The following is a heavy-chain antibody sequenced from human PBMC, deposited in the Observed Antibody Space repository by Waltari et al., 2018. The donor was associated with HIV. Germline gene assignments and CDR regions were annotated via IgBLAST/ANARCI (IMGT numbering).Heavy chain of an antibody. V-gene: IGHV1-2*06. J-gene: IGHJ4*02. CDR3: ARDPRYGYNFELGF. D-gene: IGHD5-12*01. Sequence: QVQLLQSGAEVKKPAASVRVSCKASGYTFTAYYLHWVRQAPGQGLEWMGRIDPNSGGTNYAQKFQGRVTMTKDTSISTAYMELPRLRSDDTAVYYCARDPRYGYNFELGFWGQGTLVTVSS. CDR1: GYTFTAYY. CDR2: IDPNSGGT.